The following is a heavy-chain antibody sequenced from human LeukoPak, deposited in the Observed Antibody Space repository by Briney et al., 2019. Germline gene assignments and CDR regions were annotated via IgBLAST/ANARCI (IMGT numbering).Heavy chain of an antibody. CDR1: GFTFSSYG. Sequence: GGSLRLSCAASGFTFSSYGMHWVRQAPGKGLEWVSVIYSGGSTYYADSVKGRFTISRDNAKNSLYLQMNSLRAEDTALYYCARGVEYYYGMDVWGQGTTVTVSS. CDR2: IYSGGST. CDR3: ARGVEYYYGMDV. J-gene: IGHJ6*02. D-gene: IGHD5-24*01. V-gene: IGHV3-NL1*01.